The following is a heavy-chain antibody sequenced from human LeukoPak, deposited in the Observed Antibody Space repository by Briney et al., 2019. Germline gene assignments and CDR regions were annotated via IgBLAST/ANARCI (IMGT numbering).Heavy chain of an antibody. J-gene: IGHJ5*02. CDR2: IYHSGST. D-gene: IGHD3-10*01. V-gene: IGHV4-30-2*01. CDR1: GGSISSGGYS. CDR3: ARAILWFGVKGHWFDP. Sequence: SQTLSLTCAVSGGSISSGGYSWSWIRQPPGKGLEWIGYIYHSGSTYYNPSLKSRVTISVDTSKNQFSLKLSSVTAADTAVYYCARAILWFGVKGHWFDPWGQGTLVTVSS.